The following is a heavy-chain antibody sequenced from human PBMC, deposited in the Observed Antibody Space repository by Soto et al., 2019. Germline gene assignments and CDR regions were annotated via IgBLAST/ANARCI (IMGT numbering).Heavy chain of an antibody. D-gene: IGHD1-7*01. CDR2: INPNSGGT. V-gene: IGHV1-2*04. J-gene: IGHJ4*02. CDR1: GYTFTGYY. Sequence: ASVKVSCKASGYTFTGYYMHWVRQAPGQGLEWMGWINPNSGGTNYAQKFQGWVTMTRDTSISTAYMELSRLRSDDTAVYYCARDLGDWNYDRALGSFDYWGQGTLVTVSS. CDR3: ARDLGDWNYDRALGSFDY.